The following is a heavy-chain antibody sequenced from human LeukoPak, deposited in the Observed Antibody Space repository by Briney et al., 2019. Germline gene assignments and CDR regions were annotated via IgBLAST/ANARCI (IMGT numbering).Heavy chain of an antibody. D-gene: IGHD3-10*01. Sequence: SETLSLTCSVSGDSITNTNYYWGWVRLSPEKNLEWIVSMSFNGNIFYNPSLQSRVTISPDTSKNHFSLNLRSVTAADTAIYYCMRLNTYGLYLDYWGQGRLVTVSS. CDR2: MSFNGNI. J-gene: IGHJ4*02. CDR1: GDSITNTNYY. CDR3: MRLNTYGLYLDY. V-gene: IGHV4-39*07.